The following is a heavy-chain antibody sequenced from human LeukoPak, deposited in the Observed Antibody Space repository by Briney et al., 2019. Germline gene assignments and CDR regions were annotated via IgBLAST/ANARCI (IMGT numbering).Heavy chain of an antibody. CDR3: ARGGYSTGWSFFDY. CDR1: GVSITTYY. V-gene: IGHV4-59*12. Sequence: PSETLSLTCTVSGVSITTYYWNWVRQPPGKGLEWIGHMFYSGTTSYNPSLQSRVTMSVDTSKNQFSLRLYSVTAADTAVYYCARGGYSTGWSFFDYWGQGPLVTVSS. CDR2: MFYSGTT. J-gene: IGHJ4*02. D-gene: IGHD6-19*01.